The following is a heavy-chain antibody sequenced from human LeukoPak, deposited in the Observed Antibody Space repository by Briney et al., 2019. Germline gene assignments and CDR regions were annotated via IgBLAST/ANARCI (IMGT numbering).Heavy chain of an antibody. Sequence: GGSLRLSCAASGFAFSSYAMHWVRQAPGKGLEWVAIISYDGITEDYSDSVKGRFSISRDNFKNTLFLQMNGLRDEDTAVYYCATDISTGWPIKYFFEFWGQGTPVTASS. CDR1: GFAFSSYA. V-gene: IGHV3-30*04. CDR2: ISYDGITE. D-gene: IGHD6-19*01. CDR3: ATDISTGWPIKYFFEF. J-gene: IGHJ4*02.